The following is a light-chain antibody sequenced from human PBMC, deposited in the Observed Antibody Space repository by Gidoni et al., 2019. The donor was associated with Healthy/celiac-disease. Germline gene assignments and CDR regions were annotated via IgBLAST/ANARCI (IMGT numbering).Light chain of an antibody. CDR2: AAS. Sequence: DIQMTQSPSSLSASVGDRVTITCRGSQSISSYLNWYQQKPGKVPKLLIYAASSLQSGVPSRFSGSGSGTDFTLTISSLQPEDFATYYCQQSYSTSCSFGQGTKLEIK. CDR1: QSISSY. V-gene: IGKV1-39*01. J-gene: IGKJ2*04. CDR3: QQSYSTSCS.